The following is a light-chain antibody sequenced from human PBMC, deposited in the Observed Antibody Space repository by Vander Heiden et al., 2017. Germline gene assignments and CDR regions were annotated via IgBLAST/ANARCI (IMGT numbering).Light chain of an antibody. J-gene: IGLJ3*02. Sequence: SYVLTQPPSVSVAPGKTARITCGGNNIGSKSVHCYQQKPGQAPVLVVYNDSDRPSGIPERVSGSNSGNTATLTITSVEAGDEADYYCQVWDSSSDRVFGGGTKLTGL. CDR3: QVWDSSSDRV. CDR1: NIGSKS. CDR2: NDS. V-gene: IGLV3-21*03.